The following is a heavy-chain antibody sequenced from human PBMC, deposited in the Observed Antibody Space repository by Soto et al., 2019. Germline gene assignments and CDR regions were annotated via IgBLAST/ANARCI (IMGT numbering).Heavy chain of an antibody. CDR3: ASGQRGYSYGSKDY. CDR1: GFTFSSYA. J-gene: IGHJ4*02. D-gene: IGHD5-18*01. Sequence: GGSLRLSCAASGFTFSSYAMHWVRQAPGKGLEWVAVISYDGSNKYYADSVKGRFTISRDNSKNTLYLQMNSLRAEDTAVYYCASGQRGYSYGSKDYWGQGPLVTVSS. CDR2: ISYDGSNK. V-gene: IGHV3-30-3*01.